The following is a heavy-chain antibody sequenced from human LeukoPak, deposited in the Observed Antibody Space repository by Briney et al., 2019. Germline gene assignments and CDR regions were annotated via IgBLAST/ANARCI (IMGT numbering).Heavy chain of an antibody. Sequence: SETLSLTCTVSGGSISSSSYYWGWIRQPPGKGLEWIVYIYDSGNTKYNPSLKSRVTISIDTPKNQFSLKLTSVTAADTATYYCARETSLMGYASGLGFNYWGQGILVTVSS. D-gene: IGHD6-19*01. CDR2: IYDSGNT. V-gene: IGHV4-61*01. CDR3: ARETSLMGYASGLGFNY. CDR1: GGSISSSSYY. J-gene: IGHJ4*02.